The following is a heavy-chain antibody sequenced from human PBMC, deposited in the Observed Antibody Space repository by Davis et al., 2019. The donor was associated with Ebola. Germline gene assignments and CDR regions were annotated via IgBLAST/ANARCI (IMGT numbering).Heavy chain of an antibody. J-gene: IGHJ4*02. Sequence: MPSETLSLTCTVSGGSISSGGYYWSWIRQHPGKGLEWIGYIYYSGSTYYNPSLKSRVTISVDKSKNQFSLKLSSVTAADTAVYYCGGSSWAKRYDYWGQGTLVTVSS. V-gene: IGHV4-31*09. D-gene: IGHD6-13*01. CDR2: IYYSGST. CDR3: GGSSWAKRYDY. CDR1: GGSISSGGYY.